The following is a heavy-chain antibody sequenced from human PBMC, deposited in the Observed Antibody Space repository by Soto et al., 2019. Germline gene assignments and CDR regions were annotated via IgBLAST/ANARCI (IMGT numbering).Heavy chain of an antibody. Sequence: SETLSLTCTVSDGSISSYYWSWIRQPPGKGLEWIGYISHSGSSNYNPSLKSRVTISVDTSKNQFSLRLSSVTAADTAVYYCARDVRTLTANPSYYYYGMDVWGQGTTVTVSS. CDR3: ARDVRTLTANPSYYYYGMDV. J-gene: IGHJ6*02. V-gene: IGHV4-59*01. CDR1: DGSISSYY. D-gene: IGHD2-21*02. CDR2: ISHSGSS.